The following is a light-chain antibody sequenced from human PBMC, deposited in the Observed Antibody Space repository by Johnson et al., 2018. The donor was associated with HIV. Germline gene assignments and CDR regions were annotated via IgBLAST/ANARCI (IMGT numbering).Light chain of an antibody. J-gene: IGLJ1*01. CDR2: ESN. V-gene: IGLV1-51*02. CDR1: SSNIGNNY. Sequence: QSVLTQPPSVSAAPGQKVTISCSGSSSNIGNNYVSWYQQLPGTAPKLLIYESNKRPSGIPDRFSGSKSGTSATLGITGLQTGDEADYYCGTWDSSLSAGGVYGTGTKVTGL. CDR3: GTWDSSLSAGGV.